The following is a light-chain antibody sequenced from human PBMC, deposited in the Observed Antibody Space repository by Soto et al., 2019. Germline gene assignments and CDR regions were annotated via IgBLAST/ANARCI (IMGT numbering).Light chain of an antibody. CDR2: GAS. J-gene: IGKJ5*01. V-gene: IGKV3-20*01. CDR3: QKVGGPTFT. Sequence: SPGTVTLSPWEGATLSCRASQSVSSSYIAWYQQRPGQTPSLLIYGASTRATGIPDRFSGSGSGTHFTLTISILEPGDFAVYYCQKVGGPTFTVCQGTQLEIK. CDR1: QSVSSSY.